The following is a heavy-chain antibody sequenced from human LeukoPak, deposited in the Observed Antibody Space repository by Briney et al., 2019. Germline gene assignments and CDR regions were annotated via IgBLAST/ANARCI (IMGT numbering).Heavy chain of an antibody. V-gene: IGHV3-33*01. CDR2: IWYDGSNK. D-gene: IGHD3-22*01. J-gene: IGHJ4*02. CDR1: GFTFSSYG. CDR3: ARVSSSGYYADY. Sequence: PWRSLRLSCAASGFTFSSYGMHWVRQAPGKGLEWVAVIWYDGSNKYYADSVKGRFTISRDNSKNTLYLQMNSLRAEDTAVYYCARVSSSGYYADYWGQGTLVTVSS.